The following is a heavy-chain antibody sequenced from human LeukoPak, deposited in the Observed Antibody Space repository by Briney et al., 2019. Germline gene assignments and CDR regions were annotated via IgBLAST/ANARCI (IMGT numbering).Heavy chain of an antibody. D-gene: IGHD3-22*01. J-gene: IGHJ4*02. Sequence: SETLSLTCTVSGGSISSGSYYWSWIRQPAGKGLEWIGRIYTSGSTNYNPSLKSRVTISVDTSKNQFSLKLSSVTAADTAVYYCARERLSMIVVVPDYWGQGTLVTVSS. CDR2: IYTSGST. CDR3: ARERLSMIVVVPDY. V-gene: IGHV4-61*02. CDR1: GGSISSGSYY.